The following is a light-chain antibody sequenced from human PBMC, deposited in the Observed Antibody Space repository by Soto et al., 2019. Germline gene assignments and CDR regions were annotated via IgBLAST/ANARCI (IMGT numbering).Light chain of an antibody. J-gene: IGLJ1*01. CDR2: EVS. CDR1: SSDVGGYNY. Sequence: QSALAQPASVSGSPGQSLTISCTGTSSDVGGYNYVAWYQQHPGKVPRLMIYEVSNRPSGGSNRFSGSKSGSTASLTISGCQTEDEADYCCISYTSTSASYVVGTGTKV. CDR3: ISYTSTSASYV. V-gene: IGLV2-14*01.